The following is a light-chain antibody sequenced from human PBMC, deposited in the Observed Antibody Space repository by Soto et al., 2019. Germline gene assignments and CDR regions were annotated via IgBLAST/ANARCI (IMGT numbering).Light chain of an antibody. CDR2: GAS. CDR1: QSISSS. J-gene: IGKJ1*01. V-gene: IGKV3-15*01. Sequence: EIVMTQSPATLSVSPGERATLSCRASQSISSSLAWYQQKAGQPPRLLIFGASNRATGVPARFSGSGSGTDFTLTISSLQSEDFAGYYCQQYDNWWAFGQGTKVEIK. CDR3: QQYDNWWA.